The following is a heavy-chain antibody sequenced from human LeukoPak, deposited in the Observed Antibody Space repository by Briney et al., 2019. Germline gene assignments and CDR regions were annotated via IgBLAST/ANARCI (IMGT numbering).Heavy chain of an antibody. CDR2: ISSSSSYI. CDR3: ARTISSNWYIDY. V-gene: IGHV3-21*01. J-gene: IGHJ4*02. CDR1: GFTFSSYS. D-gene: IGHD6-13*01. Sequence: GGSLRLSCAASGFTFSSYSMNWVSQAPGKGLEWVSSISSSSSYIYYADSVKGRFTISRDHAKNSLSLQMNSLRGEDTAVYYCARTISSNWYIDYWGRGTLVSVSS.